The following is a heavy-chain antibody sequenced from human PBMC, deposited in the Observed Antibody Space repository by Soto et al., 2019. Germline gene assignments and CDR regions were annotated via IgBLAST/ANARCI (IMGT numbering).Heavy chain of an antibody. J-gene: IGHJ4*02. CDR3: ARVGSSGWRGDFDY. CDR1: GFTFSSYA. V-gene: IGHV3-23*01. CDR2: ISGSGGST. D-gene: IGHD6-19*01. Sequence: EVQLLESGGGLVQPGGSLRLSCAASGFTFSSYAMSWVRQAPGKGLEWVSAISGSGGSTYYADSVKGRFTISRDNSKNTLYLQRSSLGAEDTAVYYCARVGSSGWRGDFDYWGQGTLVTVSS.